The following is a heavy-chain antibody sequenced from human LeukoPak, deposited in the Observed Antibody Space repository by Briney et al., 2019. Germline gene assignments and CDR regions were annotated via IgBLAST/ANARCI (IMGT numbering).Heavy chain of an antibody. CDR1: GGSISSYY. J-gene: IGHJ2*01. D-gene: IGHD5-18*01. CDR3: ARGRGYSYGLPLRRYWYFDL. CDR2: IYYSGST. V-gene: IGHV4-59*01. Sequence: PSETLSLTCTVSGGSISSYYWSWIRQPPGKGLEWIGYIYYSGSTNYNPSLKSRVTISVDTSKNQFSLKLSSVTAADTAVYYCARGRGYSYGLPLRRYWYFDLWGRGTLVTVSS.